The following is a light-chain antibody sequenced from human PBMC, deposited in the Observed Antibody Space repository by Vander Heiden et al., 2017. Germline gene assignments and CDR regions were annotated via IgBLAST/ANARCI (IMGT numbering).Light chain of an antibody. J-gene: IGKJ1*01. CDR2: DAS. V-gene: IGKV3-15*01. CDR3: QQYNHWPPET. Sequence: EIVMTQSPATLSVSPGERATLFCRASQSVGSNLAWYQQQPGQAPRLLIYDASTRATGIPARFSGSGSGTEFTLTISSRQSEDFAVYHCQQYNHWPPETFGQGTKVEIK. CDR1: QSVGSN.